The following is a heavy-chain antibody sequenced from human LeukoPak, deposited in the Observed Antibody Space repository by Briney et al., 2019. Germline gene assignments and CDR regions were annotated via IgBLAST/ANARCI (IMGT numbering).Heavy chain of an antibody. CDR3: AKIPRYSGTYDAFDI. CDR2: ISGSGGST. V-gene: IGHV3-23*01. CDR1: GFTFSSYA. D-gene: IGHD1-26*01. J-gene: IGHJ3*02. Sequence: PGGSLRLSCAASGFTFSSYAMSWVRQAPGKGLEWVSAISGSGGSTYYADSVKGRFTISRDNSKNTLYLQMNGLRAEDTAVYYCAKIPRYSGTYDAFDIWGQGTMVTVSS.